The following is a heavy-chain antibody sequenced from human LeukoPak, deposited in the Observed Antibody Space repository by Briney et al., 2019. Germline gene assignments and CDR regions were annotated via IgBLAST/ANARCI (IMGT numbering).Heavy chain of an antibody. CDR3: AKGRGDCTTNSCYRTFDS. CDR1: GFTFRSYS. V-gene: IGHV3-23*01. Sequence: GGSLRLSCAAPGFTFRSYSMAWVRQTPGKGLGWVSIVSSGGDTTYYADSVRGRFTISRDNSESTVYLQMSSLRDEDTAVYFCAKGRGDCTTNSCYRTFDSWGQGTLVTVSS. D-gene: IGHD3-16*02. CDR2: VSSGGDTT. J-gene: IGHJ4*02.